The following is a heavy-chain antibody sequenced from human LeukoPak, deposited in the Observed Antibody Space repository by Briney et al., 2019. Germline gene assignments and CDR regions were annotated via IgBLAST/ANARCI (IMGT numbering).Heavy chain of an antibody. D-gene: IGHD3-10*01. CDR2: IIPIFGTA. CDR3: AREGTYYYGSGSSWFDP. CDR1: GGTFSSYA. J-gene: IGHJ5*02. Sequence: SVKVSCKASGGTFSSYAISWVRQAPGQGLEWMGGIIPIFGTANYAQKFQGRVTITADKSTSTAYMELSSLRSEDTAVYYCAREGTYYYGSGSSWFDPWGQGTLVTVSS. V-gene: IGHV1-69*06.